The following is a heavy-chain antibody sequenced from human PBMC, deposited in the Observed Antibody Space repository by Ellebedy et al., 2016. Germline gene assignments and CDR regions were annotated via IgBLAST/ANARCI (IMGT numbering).Heavy chain of an antibody. CDR2: LTPDAGT. D-gene: IGHD5-18*01. CDR1: GFTVSSSY. V-gene: IGHV3-53*01. Sequence: GGSLRLSCAASGFTVSSSYISWFRQAPGKGLEWVSILTPDAGTAYVDSVKGRFTLSRDNSKNTVYLQMNSLTAEDTDVYFCADSGYSYAWGYWGQGTLVTVSS. CDR3: ADSGYSYAWGY. J-gene: IGHJ4*02.